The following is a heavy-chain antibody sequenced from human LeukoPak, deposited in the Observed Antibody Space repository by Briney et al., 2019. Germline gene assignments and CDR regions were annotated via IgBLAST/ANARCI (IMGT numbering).Heavy chain of an antibody. CDR2: MNPNSGNT. D-gene: IGHD4-17*01. CDR1: GYTCTSYD. J-gene: IGHJ6*03. CDR3: ARSALRVTTFSDYYYYYMDV. Sequence: ASVKVSCKASGYTCTSYDINWVRQATGQGLEWMGWMNPNSGNTGYAQKFQGRVTITRNTSISTAYMELSSLRSEDTAVYYCARSALRVTTFSDYYYYYMDVWGKGTTVTISS. V-gene: IGHV1-8*03.